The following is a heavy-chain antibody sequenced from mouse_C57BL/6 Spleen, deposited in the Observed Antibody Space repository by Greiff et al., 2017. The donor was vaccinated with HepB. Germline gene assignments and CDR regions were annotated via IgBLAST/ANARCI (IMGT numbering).Heavy chain of an antibody. CDR3: ARGGYSNYPFFDY. Sequence: VKLQQPGTELVKPGASVKLSCKASGYTFTSYWMHWVKQRPGQGLEWIGNINPSNGGTNYNEKFKSKATLTVDKSSSTAYMQLSSLTSEDSAVYYCARGGYSNYPFFDYWGQGTTLTVSS. V-gene: IGHV1-53*01. D-gene: IGHD2-5*01. CDR1: GYTFTSYW. J-gene: IGHJ2*01. CDR2: INPSNGGT.